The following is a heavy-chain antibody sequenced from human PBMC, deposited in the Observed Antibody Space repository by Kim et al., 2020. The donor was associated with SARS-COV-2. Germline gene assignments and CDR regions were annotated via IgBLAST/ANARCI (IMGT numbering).Heavy chain of an antibody. CDR2: IWYDGSNK. CDR3: AKDWLRDSGDGYMGVFDY. V-gene: IGHV3-33*06. J-gene: IGHJ4*02. D-gene: IGHD5-12*01. CDR1: GFTFSSYG. Sequence: GGSLRLSCAASGFTFSSYGMHWVRQAPGKGLEWVAVIWYDGSNKYYADSVKGRFTISRDNSKNTLYLQMNSLRAEDTAVYYCAKDWLRDSGDGYMGVFDYWGQGTLVTVSS.